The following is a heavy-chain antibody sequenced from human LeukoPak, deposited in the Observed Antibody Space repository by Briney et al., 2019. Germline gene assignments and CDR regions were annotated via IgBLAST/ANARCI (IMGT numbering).Heavy chain of an antibody. J-gene: IGHJ6*03. V-gene: IGHV1-18*01. CDR1: GYTFTSYG. Sequence: ASVKVSCKASGYTFTSYGISWVRQAPGQGLEWMGWISAYNGNTNYAQKLQGRVTMTTDTSTSTAYMELRSLRSDDTAVYYCARTMKIALFGYYYMDVWGKGTTVTVSS. CDR2: ISAYNGNT. D-gene: IGHD3-22*01. CDR3: ARTMKIALFGYYYMDV.